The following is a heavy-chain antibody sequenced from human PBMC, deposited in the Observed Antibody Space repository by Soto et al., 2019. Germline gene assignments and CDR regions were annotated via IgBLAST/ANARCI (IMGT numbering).Heavy chain of an antibody. Sequence: QLQLQESGPGLVKPSETLSLTCTVSGGSISSSSYYWGWIRQPPGKGLEWIGSMYYGGSTYYSPSRKSRVTISVDTSKNQCSLKLSSVTAADTAVYYCARAADRGWFDPWGQGTLVTVSS. CDR1: GGSISSSSYY. D-gene: IGHD3-16*01. CDR3: ARAADRGWFDP. J-gene: IGHJ5*02. V-gene: IGHV4-39*07. CDR2: MYYGGST.